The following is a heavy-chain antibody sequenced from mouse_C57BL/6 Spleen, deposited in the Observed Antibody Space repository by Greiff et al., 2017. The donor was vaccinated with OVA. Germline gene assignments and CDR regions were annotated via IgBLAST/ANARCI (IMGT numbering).Heavy chain of an antibody. CDR3: ANYYGSSNWYFDV. CDR1: GYTFTSYW. V-gene: IGHV1-7*01. J-gene: IGHJ1*03. CDR2: INPSSGYT. D-gene: IGHD1-1*01. Sequence: QVQLQQPGAELVKPGASVKLSCKASGYTFTSYWMHWVKQRPGQGLEWIGYINPSSGYTKYNQKFKDKATLTADKSSSTAYMQLSSLTYEDSAVYYCANYYGSSNWYFDVWGTGTTVTVSS.